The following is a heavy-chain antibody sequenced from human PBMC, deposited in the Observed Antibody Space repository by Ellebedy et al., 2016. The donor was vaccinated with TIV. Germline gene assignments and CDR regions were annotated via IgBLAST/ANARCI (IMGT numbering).Heavy chain of an antibody. V-gene: IGHV3-23*01. D-gene: IGHD3-22*01. CDR3: AKGRGGGSDTSAPRYYFDY. Sequence: PGGSLRLSCAASGFTFSGYAMSWVRQTPGKRLEWVSGFGVSGDATYYADSVKGRFTISRDNSKNTLYLQMNSLRAEDTAKYYCAKGRGGGSDTSAPRYYFDYWGLGTLVTVSS. J-gene: IGHJ4*02. CDR1: GFTFSGYA. CDR2: FGVSGDAT.